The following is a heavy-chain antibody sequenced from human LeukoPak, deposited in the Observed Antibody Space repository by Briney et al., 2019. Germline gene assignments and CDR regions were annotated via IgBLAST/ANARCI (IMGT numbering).Heavy chain of an antibody. CDR1: GGSISGSSYF. CDR2: IYPSGTT. Sequence: SETLSLTCTVTGGSISGSSYFWGWIRQPPGKGLEWIANIYPSGTTHYNPSLKSRVTISVDTSKNQISLKLSSVTAADTAVYYCARGRTMPDWGQGTLVTVSS. D-gene: IGHD2-2*01. CDR3: ARGRTMPD. V-gene: IGHV4-39*07. J-gene: IGHJ4*02.